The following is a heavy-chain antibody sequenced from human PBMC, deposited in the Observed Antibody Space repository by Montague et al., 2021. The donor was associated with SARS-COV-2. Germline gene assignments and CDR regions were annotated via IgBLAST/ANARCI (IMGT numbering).Heavy chain of an antibody. Sequence: SETLSLTCAVYGGSFNDYYWSWIRQSPGKGLEWIGEINHGGITNYSPSLKSRVTISADTSKNQFSLKLKSVTAADTANYYCARGHQGVAMIVVVMIGAEYYFDYWGQGRLVTVSS. CDR2: INHGGIT. D-gene: IGHD3-22*01. CDR1: GGSFNDYY. CDR3: ARGHQGVAMIVVVMIGAEYYFDY. J-gene: IGHJ4*02. V-gene: IGHV4-34*01.